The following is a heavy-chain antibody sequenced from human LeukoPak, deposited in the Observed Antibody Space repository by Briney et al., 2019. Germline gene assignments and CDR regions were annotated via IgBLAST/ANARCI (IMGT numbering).Heavy chain of an antibody. Sequence: GGSLRLSCAASGFTFDDYAMHCVRQASGKGLEWVSGISWNSGSIGYADSVKGRFTISRDNAKNSLYLQMNSLRAEDTALYYCAKDQTSFLGYCSSTSCPAFDYWGQGTLVTVSS. CDR3: AKDQTSFLGYCSSTSCPAFDY. CDR1: GFTFDDYA. V-gene: IGHV3-9*01. D-gene: IGHD2-2*01. CDR2: ISWNSGSI. J-gene: IGHJ4*02.